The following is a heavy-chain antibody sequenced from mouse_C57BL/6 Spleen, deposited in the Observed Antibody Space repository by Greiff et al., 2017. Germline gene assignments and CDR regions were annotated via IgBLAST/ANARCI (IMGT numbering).Heavy chain of an antibody. Sequence: EVQLQQSGPELVKPGASVKISCKASGYSFTGYYMNWVKQSPEKSLEWIGEINPSTGGTTYNQKFKAKATLTVDKSSSTAYMQLKSLTSEDSAVYYCAREIYYSIYNAMDYWGQGTSVTVSS. CDR1: GYSFTGYY. CDR3: AREIYYSIYNAMDY. CDR2: INPSTGGT. J-gene: IGHJ4*01. D-gene: IGHD2-5*01. V-gene: IGHV1-42*01.